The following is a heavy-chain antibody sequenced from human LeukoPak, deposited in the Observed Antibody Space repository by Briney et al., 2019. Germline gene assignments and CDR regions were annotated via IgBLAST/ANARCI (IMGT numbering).Heavy chain of an antibody. CDR3: ARGHYSNYRAYYYYMDV. D-gene: IGHD4-11*01. Sequence: PSETLSLTCTVSGVSISSYYWSWIRQPPRGGGEWIGYIFSTSGTTNYNPSLKRRVTISVATSKNQLSLRLRSVTAADTAVYYCARGHYSNYRAYYYYMDVWGKGTTVTVSS. CDR1: GVSISSYY. V-gene: IGHV4-4*09. CDR2: IFSTSGTT. J-gene: IGHJ6*03.